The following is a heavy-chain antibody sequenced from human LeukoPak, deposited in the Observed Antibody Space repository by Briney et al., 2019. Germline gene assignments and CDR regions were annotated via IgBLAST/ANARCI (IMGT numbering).Heavy chain of an antibody. CDR2: IYYSGST. CDR1: GGSISRSTYF. CDR3: FRGGVRGRAGY. J-gene: IGHJ4*02. D-gene: IGHD3-10*01. Sequence: PSETLSLTCTVSGGSISRSTYFWGWIRQPPGKGLEWIGSIYYSGSTYYNPSLKSRVTISVDTSKNQLSLKLSSVTAADTAVYYCFRGGVRGRAGYWGQGTLVTVSS. V-gene: IGHV4-39*07.